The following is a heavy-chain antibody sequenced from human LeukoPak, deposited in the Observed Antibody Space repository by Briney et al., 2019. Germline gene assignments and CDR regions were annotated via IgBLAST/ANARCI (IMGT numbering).Heavy chain of an antibody. CDR1: GGSISSGGYY. CDR3: ARDSPTRYCSSTSCYAGVSYYYGMDV. Sequence: SETLSLTCTVSGGSISSGGYYWSWIRQHPGKGLEWIGYIYYSGSTYYNPSLKSRVTISVDTSKNQFSLKLSSVTAADTAVYYCARDSPTRYCSSTSCYAGVSYYYGMDVWGQGTTVTVSS. J-gene: IGHJ6*02. V-gene: IGHV4-31*03. CDR2: IYYSGST. D-gene: IGHD2-2*01.